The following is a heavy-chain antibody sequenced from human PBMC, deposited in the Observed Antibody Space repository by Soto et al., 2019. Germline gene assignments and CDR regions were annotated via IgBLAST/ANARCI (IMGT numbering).Heavy chain of an antibody. Sequence: QVQLQVSGPGLVKPSATLSLSCTVSTGSTNSFYWSWIRQPPGKGLQWLGYFFYTGSTNHNPSLKSRVTISLDMSSNQFSLRLSSVTAADTAMYYCARSRDGYNLNPIDQLGQGLLVTVSS. CDR2: FFYTGST. J-gene: IGHJ4*02. CDR1: TGSTNSFY. D-gene: IGHD5-12*01. CDR3: ARSRDGYNLNPIDQ. V-gene: IGHV4-59*01.